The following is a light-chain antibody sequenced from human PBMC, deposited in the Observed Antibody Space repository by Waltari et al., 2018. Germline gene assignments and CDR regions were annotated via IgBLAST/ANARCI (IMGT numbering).Light chain of an antibody. Sequence: QSALPQPPSASGSPGQSVTISCTGTSSDVGAYDYVSWYQHPPDKAPKLIIFEVNKWPSGVPDRFSGSKSGNTASLTVSGLQAEDEADYYCSSYAGTDNFVVFGGGTKLTVL. CDR2: EVN. V-gene: IGLV2-8*01. CDR3: SSYAGTDNFVV. J-gene: IGLJ2*01. CDR1: SSDVGAYDY.